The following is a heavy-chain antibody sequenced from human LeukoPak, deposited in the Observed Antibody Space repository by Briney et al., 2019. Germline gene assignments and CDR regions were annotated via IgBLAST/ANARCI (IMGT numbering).Heavy chain of an antibody. J-gene: IGHJ4*02. CDR1: GFTFSSYG. CDR3: ARDRRGTAVAGTENDY. D-gene: IGHD6-19*01. Sequence: HPGRSLRLSCAASGFTFSSYGMHWVRQAPGKGLEWVAVISYDGSNKYHADSVKGRFTISRDNAKNSLYLQMNSLRAEDTAVYYCARDRRGTAVAGTENDYWGQGTLVTVSS. V-gene: IGHV3-30*03. CDR2: ISYDGSNK.